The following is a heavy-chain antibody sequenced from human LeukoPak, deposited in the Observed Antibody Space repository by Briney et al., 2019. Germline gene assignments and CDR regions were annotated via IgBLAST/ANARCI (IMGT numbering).Heavy chain of an antibody. CDR3: ARDTDSGSYGGGFPL. V-gene: IGHV3-20*04. CDR2: INWNGGST. J-gene: IGHJ4*02. Sequence: GGSLRLSCAASGFTFDDYGMSWVRQAPGKGLEWVSGINWNGGSTGYADSVEGRFTISRDNAKNSLYLQMNSLRAEDTALYYCARDTDSGSYGGGFPLWGQGTLVTVSS. D-gene: IGHD1-26*01. CDR1: GFTFDDYG.